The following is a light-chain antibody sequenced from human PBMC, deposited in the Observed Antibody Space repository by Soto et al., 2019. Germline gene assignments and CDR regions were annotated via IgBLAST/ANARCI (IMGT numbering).Light chain of an antibody. J-gene: IGKJ5*01. CDR1: QSLLHSNGYNY. CDR3: MKTLQTPPIT. CDR2: LGF. V-gene: IGKV2-28*01. Sequence: DIVMAQSPLSLPVTPGEPASISCRSSQSLLHSNGYNYLDWYLQKPGQSPQLLIYLGFSRASGVPDRFSGSGSGTDFTLEISRVEAEDVGVYYCMKTLQTPPITFGQGTRLEIK.